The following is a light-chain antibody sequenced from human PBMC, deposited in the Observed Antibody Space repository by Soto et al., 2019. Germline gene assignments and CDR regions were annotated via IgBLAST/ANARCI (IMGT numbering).Light chain of an antibody. Sequence: QSALTQPRSVSGSPGQSVTISCTGTSSDVGGYNYVSWYQQHPGKAPKLMIYDVIKRPSGVPDRFSGSKSGNTASLPISGLQAADEADYYCCSYASTDNIFKVFGTGTKLTVL. J-gene: IGLJ1*01. CDR1: SSDVGGYNY. V-gene: IGLV2-11*01. CDR3: CSYASTDNIFKV. CDR2: DVI.